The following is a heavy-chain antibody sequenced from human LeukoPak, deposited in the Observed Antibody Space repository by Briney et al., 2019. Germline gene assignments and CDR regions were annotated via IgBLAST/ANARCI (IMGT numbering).Heavy chain of an antibody. CDR3: ARVSAAGTGFLDL. D-gene: IGHD6-13*01. V-gene: IGHV3-7*01. CDR1: GFTFSGYW. CDR2: INQDRSAQ. J-gene: IGHJ2*01. Sequence: GGSLRLSCAASGFTFSGYWMSWVRQAPGKGLEWVAYINQDRSAQNYVDSVKGRLTTSRDNAKNSLFLQMNSLRVEDTALYYCARVSAAGTGFLDLWGRGTLVRVSA.